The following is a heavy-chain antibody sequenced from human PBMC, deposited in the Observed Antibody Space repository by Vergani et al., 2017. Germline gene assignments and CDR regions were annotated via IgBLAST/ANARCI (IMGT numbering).Heavy chain of an antibody. J-gene: IGHJ3*02. D-gene: IGHD6-6*01. CDR2: IYDSRNN. CDR1: GMSISNNYYY. Sequence: QLQLQESGPRLVKPSETLSLTFSLSGMSISNNYYYWGWIRQPPGKGLEWIWSIYDSRNNNYSPCLKSRVSISLDTSTNPFSLNLTSVTAADTAVYYCARHLRQLARNDVFDIWGHGTLVTVSS. V-gene: IGHV4-39*01. CDR3: ARHLRQLARNDVFDI.